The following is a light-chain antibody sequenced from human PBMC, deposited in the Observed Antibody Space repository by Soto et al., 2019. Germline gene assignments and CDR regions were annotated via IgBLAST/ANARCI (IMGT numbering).Light chain of an antibody. J-gene: IGKJ2*01. CDR3: QQYCSSPYT. V-gene: IGKV3-20*01. Sequence: EIVLTQSPGTLSLSPGERATLSCRASQSVSSSYLAWYQQKPGQAPRLLIYGASSRATGIPDRFSGSGSGTDFTLTIRRLEPEDFAVYYCQQYCSSPYTFGQGTKLEIK. CDR1: QSVSSSY. CDR2: GAS.